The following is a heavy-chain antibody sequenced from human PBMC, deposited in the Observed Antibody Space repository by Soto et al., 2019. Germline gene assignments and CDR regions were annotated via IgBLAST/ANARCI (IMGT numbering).Heavy chain of an antibody. CDR2: ISWNSGSI. J-gene: IGHJ4*02. V-gene: IGHV3-9*01. D-gene: IGHD6-19*01. Sequence: LRLSCAAPGFTFGDYAMEWVRQAPGKGLEWVSAISWNSGSIDYADSVKGRFTISRDNAKNSLYLQMNSLRAEDTALYYCAKSHTTSGWYVTTDYWGQGTRVTVSS. CDR3: AKSHTTSGWYVTTDY. CDR1: GFTFGDYA.